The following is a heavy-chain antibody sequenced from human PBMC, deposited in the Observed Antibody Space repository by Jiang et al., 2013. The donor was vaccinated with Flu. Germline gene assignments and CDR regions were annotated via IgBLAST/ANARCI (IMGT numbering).Heavy chain of an antibody. V-gene: IGHV4-31*03. D-gene: IGHD3-9*01. J-gene: IGHJ4*02. CDR2: IYFSGAT. CDR1: GDSISSTDYY. Sequence: GSGLVKPSETLSLTCTVSGDSISSTDYYWTWVRHLPGQGLEWIGYIYFSGATYYNPSLEGRVDMSIDTSKNQFSLKLSSVTAADTAVYYCARDGEFDWLLFESWGQGTLVTVSS. CDR3: ARDGEFDWLLFES.